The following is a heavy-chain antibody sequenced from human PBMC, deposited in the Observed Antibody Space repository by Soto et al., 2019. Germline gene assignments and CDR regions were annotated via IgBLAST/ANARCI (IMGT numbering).Heavy chain of an antibody. CDR1: GFTFSSYS. CDR3: ARDLGSIAAAGTGLDY. V-gene: IGHV3-21*01. D-gene: IGHD6-13*01. Sequence: GGSLRLSCAASGFTFSSYSMNWVRQAPGKGLEWVSSISSSSSYIYYADSVKGRFTISRDNAKNSLYLQMNSLRAEDTAVYYCARDLGSIAAAGTGLDYWGQGTLVTVSS. J-gene: IGHJ4*02. CDR2: ISSSSSYI.